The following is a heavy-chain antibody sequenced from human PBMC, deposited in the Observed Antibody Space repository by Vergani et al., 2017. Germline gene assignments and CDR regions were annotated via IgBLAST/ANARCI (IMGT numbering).Heavy chain of an antibody. Sequence: QVQLVESGGGVVQPGRSLRLSCAASGFTFSSYGMHWVRQAPGKGLEWVAVISYNGSTKYYADSVKGRFTISRDNSKNPLYLQMNSLRAEDTAVYYCAKEDVHSISSVYYYYYMAVWGKGTSVTVSS. V-gene: IGHV3-30*18. CDR2: ISYNGSTK. J-gene: IGHJ6*03. CDR1: GFTFSSYG. CDR3: AKEDVHSISSVYYYYYMAV. D-gene: IGHD6-6*01.